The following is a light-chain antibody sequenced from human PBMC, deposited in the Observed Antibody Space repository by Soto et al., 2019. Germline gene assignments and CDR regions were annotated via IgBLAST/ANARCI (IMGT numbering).Light chain of an antibody. CDR2: EVS. CDR3: SSYTSRSTLDYV. CDR1: SSDVGGYNY. Sequence: QSALTQPASVSGSPGQSITISCTGTSSDVGGYNYVSWYQQHPGKAPKLMIYEVSNQPSGVSNRFSGSKSGNTASLTISGLQAEDEADYYCSSYTSRSTLDYVFGSGTKVTVL. J-gene: IGLJ1*01. V-gene: IGLV2-14*01.